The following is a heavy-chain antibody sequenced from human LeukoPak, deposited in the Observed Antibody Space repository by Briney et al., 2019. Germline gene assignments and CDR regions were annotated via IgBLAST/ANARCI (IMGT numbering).Heavy chain of an antibody. Sequence: ASVKVSCKASGYTFTSYDISWVRQAPGQGLEWMEGIIPIFGTANYAQKFQGRVTITTDESTSTAYMELSSLRSEDTAVYYCARESRIAALFDAFDIWGQGTMVTVSS. CDR2: IIPIFGTA. V-gene: IGHV1-69*05. CDR3: ARESRIAALFDAFDI. D-gene: IGHD6-6*01. CDR1: GYTFTSYD. J-gene: IGHJ3*02.